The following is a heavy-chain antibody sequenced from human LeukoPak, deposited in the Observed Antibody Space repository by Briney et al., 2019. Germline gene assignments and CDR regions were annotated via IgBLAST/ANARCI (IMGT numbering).Heavy chain of an antibody. Sequence: GGSLRLSCAASGFTFSSYSMNWVRQAPGKGLEWVSSISSSSSYIYYADSVKGRFTISRDNAKNSLYLQMNSLRAEDTAVYYCARDESGCYGSGGYYGMDVWGQGTTVTVSS. D-gene: IGHD3-10*01. V-gene: IGHV3-21*01. J-gene: IGHJ6*02. CDR3: ARDESGCYGSGGYYGMDV. CDR2: ISSSSSYI. CDR1: GFTFSSYS.